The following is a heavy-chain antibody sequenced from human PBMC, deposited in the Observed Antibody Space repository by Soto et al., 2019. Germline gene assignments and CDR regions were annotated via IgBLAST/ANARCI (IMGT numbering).Heavy chain of an antibody. CDR3: AKVRTWTFLDH. CDR2: ISGGGDSI. V-gene: IGHV3-23*01. J-gene: IGHJ4*02. CDR1: GFTFSTYA. D-gene: IGHD5-12*01. Sequence: ELQLLESGGGLVQPGGSLRLSCAASGFTFSTYAMTWVRQAPGKGLDWVSSISGGGDSIYYADSVKGRFTISRDNSKNTLYLQMSSLRAEDTAVYYFAKVRTWTFLDHWGQGTLVTVSS.